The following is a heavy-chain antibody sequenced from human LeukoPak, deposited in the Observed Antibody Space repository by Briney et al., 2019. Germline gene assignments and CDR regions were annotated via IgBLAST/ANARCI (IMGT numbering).Heavy chain of an antibody. J-gene: IGHJ4*02. CDR2: ISSSGSTI. V-gene: IGHV3-11*01. CDR3: ARLVSSGLSTKN. D-gene: IGHD3-22*01. Sequence: GGSLRLSCAASGFTFSGYYMSRIRQAPGKGLEWVAYISSSGSTIYYADSVKGRFTISRDNAKNSLYLQMNSLRAEDTAVYYCARLVSSGLSTKNWGRGTLVTVSS. CDR1: GFTFSGYY.